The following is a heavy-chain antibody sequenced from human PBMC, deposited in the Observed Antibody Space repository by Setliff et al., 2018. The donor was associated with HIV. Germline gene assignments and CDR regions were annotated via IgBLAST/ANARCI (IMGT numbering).Heavy chain of an antibody. J-gene: IGHJ4*02. Sequence: GESLKISCTGSGYSFSTYWIGWVRQMPGKGLEWMGIIYPAESDTRYSPSFQGQVTISADKSISTAYLQWSSLKASDTAMYYCARHGEGSAYFDYWGQGTLVTVSS. V-gene: IGHV5-51*01. D-gene: IGHD3-3*01. CDR1: GYSFSTYW. CDR3: ARHGEGSAYFDY. CDR2: IYPAESDT.